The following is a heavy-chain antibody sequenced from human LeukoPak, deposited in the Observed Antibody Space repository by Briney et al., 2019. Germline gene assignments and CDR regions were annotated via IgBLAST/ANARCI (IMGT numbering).Heavy chain of an antibody. J-gene: IGHJ4*02. CDR1: GYTLTELS. CDR2: FDPEDGET. CDR3: ATEMYVLRFLGWSRPFDY. V-gene: IGHV1-24*01. Sequence: ASVTVSCKVSGYTLTELSMHWVRQAPGKGLEWVGGFDPEDGETIYAQKFQGRVTMTEDTSTDTAYMERRSLRSEDTAVYYCATEMYVLRFLGWSRPFDYWGQGTLVTVSS. D-gene: IGHD3-3*01.